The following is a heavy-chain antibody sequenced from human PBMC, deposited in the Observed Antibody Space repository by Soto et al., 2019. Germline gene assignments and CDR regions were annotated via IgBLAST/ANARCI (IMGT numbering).Heavy chain of an antibody. CDR1: GYSFTDYH. D-gene: IGHD2-8*01. V-gene: IGHV1-2*04. J-gene: IGHJ6*02. Sequence: QVPVVQSGAEVKKPGASVRVSCKASGYSFTDYHIHWVRQAPGQGLEWLGRINPKSGGTITAQKFQGWVTMTRDRSISTVYMELTRLRSDDTAVYFCARGHSTDCSNGVCSFFYNHEMDVWGQGTTVTVSS. CDR2: INPKSGGT. CDR3: ARGHSTDCSNGVCSFFYNHEMDV.